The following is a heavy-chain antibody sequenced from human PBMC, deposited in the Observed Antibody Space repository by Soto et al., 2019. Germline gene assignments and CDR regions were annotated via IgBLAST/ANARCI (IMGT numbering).Heavy chain of an antibody. Sequence: QVQLQESGPGLLKPSQTLSLTCNVSGDSINNGEYYWSWFRQPPGKGLEWIGYIYYNEVTYYNPSLTRRTTISLETSKNQFSLQLTSVTAADTAVYYCARDHTVTTGAFDIWGPGTMVTVSS. J-gene: IGHJ3*02. CDR1: GDSINNGEYY. CDR3: ARDHTVTTGAFDI. CDR2: IYYNEVT. D-gene: IGHD4-17*01. V-gene: IGHV4-30-4*01.